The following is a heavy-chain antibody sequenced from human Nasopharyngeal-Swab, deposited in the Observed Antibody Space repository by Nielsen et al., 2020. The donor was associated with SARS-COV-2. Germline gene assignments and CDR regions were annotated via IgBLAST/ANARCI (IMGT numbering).Heavy chain of an antibody. D-gene: IGHD4-11*01. CDR3: ARDKGYSNPLDAFDI. V-gene: IGHV1-18*01. J-gene: IGHJ3*02. Sequence: ASVKVSCKASGYTFTSYGISWVRQAPGQGLEWMGWISAYNGNTNYAQKLQGRVTMTTDTSTSTAYMELSSLRSEDTAVYYCARDKGYSNPLDAFDIWGQGAMVTVSS. CDR1: GYTFTSYG. CDR2: ISAYNGNT.